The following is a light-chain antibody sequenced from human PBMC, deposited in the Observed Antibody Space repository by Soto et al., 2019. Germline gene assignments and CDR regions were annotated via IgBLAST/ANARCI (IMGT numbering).Light chain of an antibody. CDR2: GAS. CDR3: QQYNNWRLIT. CDR1: QSVSSN. Sequence: EIVMTQSPATLSVSPGERATLSCRASQSVSSNLGWYQQKPGQAPRLHIYGASTRATGIPARFSGSGSGTEFTLTISSLQSEDFAVYYCQQYNNWRLITFGQGTRLEIK. J-gene: IGKJ5*01. V-gene: IGKV3-15*01.